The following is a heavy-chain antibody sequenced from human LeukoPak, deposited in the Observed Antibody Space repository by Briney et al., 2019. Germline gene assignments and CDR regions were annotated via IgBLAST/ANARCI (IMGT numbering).Heavy chain of an antibody. CDR1: GYTFTSYD. CDR3: ARKKPPRPLYYYYYTDV. CDR2: MNPNSGNT. J-gene: IGHJ6*03. V-gene: IGHV1-8*01. Sequence: GASVKVSCKASGYTFTSYDINWVRQATGQGLEWMGWMNPNSGNTGYAQKFQGRVPMTRTTSISTTNMELRSLRLKDKAVAYCARKKPPRPLYYYYYTDVGRGGT.